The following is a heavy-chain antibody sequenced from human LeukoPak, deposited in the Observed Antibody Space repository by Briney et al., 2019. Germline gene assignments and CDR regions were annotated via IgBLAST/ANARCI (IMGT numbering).Heavy chain of an antibody. CDR1: GFTFSTYS. V-gene: IGHV3-23*01. CDR3: AKEVHGYGGYYFDY. Sequence: GGSLRLSCAASGFTFSTYSMNWVRQAPGKGLEWVSAISGSGGSTYYADSVKGRFTISRDNSKNTLYLQMNSLRAEDTAVYYCAKEVHGYGGYYFDYWGQGTLVTVSS. CDR2: ISGSGGST. D-gene: IGHD5-18*01. J-gene: IGHJ4*02.